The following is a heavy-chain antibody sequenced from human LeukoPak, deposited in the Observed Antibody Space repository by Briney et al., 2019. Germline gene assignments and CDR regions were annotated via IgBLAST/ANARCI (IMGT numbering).Heavy chain of an antibody. Sequence: ASVKVSCKASGYTFTGYYMHWVRQAPGQGLEWMGWINPNSGGTNYAQKFQGRVTMTRDTSISTAYMELSSLRSDDTAVYYCARQDYYDSREFDPWGQGTLVTVSS. CDR2: INPNSGGT. J-gene: IGHJ5*02. D-gene: IGHD3-22*01. CDR1: GYTFTGYY. CDR3: ARQDYYDSREFDP. V-gene: IGHV1-2*02.